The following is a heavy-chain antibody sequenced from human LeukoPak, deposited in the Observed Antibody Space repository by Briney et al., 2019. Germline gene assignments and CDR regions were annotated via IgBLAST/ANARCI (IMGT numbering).Heavy chain of an antibody. Sequence: GASVKVSCKASGYTFTGYYMHWVRQAPGQGLEWMGWINPNSGGTNYAQKFQGRVTMTRDTSISTAYMELSRLRSDDTAVYYCARDYDFWSGYYRFDYWGQGTLVTGSS. D-gene: IGHD3-3*01. V-gene: IGHV1-2*02. CDR1: GYTFTGYY. J-gene: IGHJ4*02. CDR3: ARDYDFWSGYYRFDY. CDR2: INPNSGGT.